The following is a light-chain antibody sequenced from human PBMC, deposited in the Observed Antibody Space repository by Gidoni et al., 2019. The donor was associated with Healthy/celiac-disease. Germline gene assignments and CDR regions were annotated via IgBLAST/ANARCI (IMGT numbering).Light chain of an antibody. J-gene: IGKJ2*01. CDR1: QSISSW. CDR2: DAF. Sequence: IQLTPSPSTLSASVGDRVTITCRASQSISSWLDWYQQKPGKAPKLLIYDAFGLESGVPSRFSGSGSGTEFTLTISSLQADDFATYYWQQYNSYTFXXXTKLEIK. V-gene: IGKV1-5*01. CDR3: QQYNSYT.